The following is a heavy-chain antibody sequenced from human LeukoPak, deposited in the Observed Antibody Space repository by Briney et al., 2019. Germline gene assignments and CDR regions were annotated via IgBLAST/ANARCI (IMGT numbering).Heavy chain of an antibody. Sequence: GGPLRLSCAASGFTFSSYWMIWVRQASGKGLEWGANIKQDGSEKYYVDSVKGRFTIPRDNAKNSLYLQMDSLRAEDTAVYYCARAPLYGDYVRNDYFDYWGQGTLVTVSS. CDR1: GFTFSSYW. CDR2: IKQDGSEK. V-gene: IGHV3-7*01. CDR3: ARAPLYGDYVRNDYFDY. D-gene: IGHD4-17*01. J-gene: IGHJ4*02.